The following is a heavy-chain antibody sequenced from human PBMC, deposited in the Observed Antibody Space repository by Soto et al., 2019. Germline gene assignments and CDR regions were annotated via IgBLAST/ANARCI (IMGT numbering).Heavy chain of an antibody. J-gene: IGHJ4*02. V-gene: IGHV4-34*01. D-gene: IGHD5-12*01. CDR3: ARDAVSWWLPLRALYPYYFDY. Sequence: SSETLSLTCAVYGGSFSGYYWSWIRQPPGKGLEWIGEINHSGSTNYNPSLKSRVTISVDTSKNQFSLKLSSVTAADTAVYYCARDAVSWWLPLRALYPYYFDYWGQGTLVTVSS. CDR1: GGSFSGYY. CDR2: INHSGST.